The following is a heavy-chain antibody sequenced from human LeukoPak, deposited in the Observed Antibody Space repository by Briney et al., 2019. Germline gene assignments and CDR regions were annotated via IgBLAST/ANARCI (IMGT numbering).Heavy chain of an antibody. CDR3: AKNITGGYSDY. Sequence: ASVKVSCKTSGYIFTSSGITAVRQAPGQGLEWMGWINTYNGFSKYARKLQGRVTMTADTSKSTAYMELSRLSSDDTAVYYCAKNITGGYSDYWGQGTLVTVSS. D-gene: IGHD1-20*01. J-gene: IGHJ4*02. CDR1: GYIFTSSG. V-gene: IGHV1-18*01. CDR2: INTYNGFS.